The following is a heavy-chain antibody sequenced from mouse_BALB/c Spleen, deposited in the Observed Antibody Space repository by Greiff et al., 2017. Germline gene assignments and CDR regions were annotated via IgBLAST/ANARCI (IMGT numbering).Heavy chain of an antibody. J-gene: IGHJ4*01. D-gene: IGHD1-1*01. Sequence: VKLMESGPELVKPGASVKISCKASGYAFSSSWMNWVKQRPGQGLEWIGRIYPGDGDTNYNGKFKGKATLTADKSSSTAYMQLSSLTSVDSAVYFCARDYGSSYYYYAMDYWGQGTSVTVSS. CDR2: IYPGDGDT. CDR1: GYAFSSSW. CDR3: ARDYGSSYYYYAMDY. V-gene: IGHV1-82*01.